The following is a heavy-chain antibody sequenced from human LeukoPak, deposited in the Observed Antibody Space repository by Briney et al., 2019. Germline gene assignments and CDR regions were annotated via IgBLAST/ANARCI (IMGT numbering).Heavy chain of an antibody. V-gene: IGHV4-59*01. CDR2: IYYSGST. CDR3: ARVVDRYAFDI. Sequence: SKTLSLTCTVSGGSISSYYWSWIRQPPGKGLEWIGYIYYSGSTNYNPSLKSRVTISVDTSKNQFSLKLSSVTAADTAVYYCARVVDRYAFDIWGQGTMVTVSS. J-gene: IGHJ3*02. D-gene: IGHD1-14*01. CDR1: GGSISSYY.